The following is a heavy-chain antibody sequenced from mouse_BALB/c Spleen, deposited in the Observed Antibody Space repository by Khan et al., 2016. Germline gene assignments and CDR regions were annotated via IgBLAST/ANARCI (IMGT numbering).Heavy chain of an antibody. V-gene: IGHV3-2*02. CDR3: ASGTYFDY. Sequence: EVQLVETGPGLVKPSQSLSLTCTVTGYSITSDYAWNWIRQFPGNKLEWMGYISYSGSTSYNPSLKSRISITRDTSKNQFFLQLNSVTTEDTATYYCASGTYFDYWGQGTTLTVSS. J-gene: IGHJ2*01. CDR2: ISYSGST. D-gene: IGHD4-1*01. CDR1: GYSITSDYA.